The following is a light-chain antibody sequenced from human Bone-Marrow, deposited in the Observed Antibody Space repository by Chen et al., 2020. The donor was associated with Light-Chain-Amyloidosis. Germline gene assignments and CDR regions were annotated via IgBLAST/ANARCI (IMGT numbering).Light chain of an antibody. Sequence: QSALTQPASVSGSPGQSITISCTGTSSDVGGDNHVSWYQQHPDKAPKLMIYEVTNRPSWVPDRFSGSKSDNTASLTISGLQTEDEADYFCSAYTSTNTLVCGSGTRVTVL. CDR3: SAYTSTNTLV. CDR1: SSDVGGDNH. V-gene: IGLV2-14*01. CDR2: EVT. J-gene: IGLJ1*01.